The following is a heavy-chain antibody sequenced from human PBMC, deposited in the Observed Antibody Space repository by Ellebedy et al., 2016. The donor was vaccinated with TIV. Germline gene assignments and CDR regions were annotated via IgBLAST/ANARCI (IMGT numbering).Heavy chain of an antibody. CDR2: ISSDGNIK. CDR1: QFTFSSYT. D-gene: IGHD6-25*01. Sequence: GESLKISCAASQFTFSSYTLHWVRQAPGKGLEWVAFISSDGNIKDYVDSVKCRFTISRDNSKKTVYLQMNSLRLEDTAIYYCARGSEGSGFDYWGQGTLVTVSS. V-gene: IGHV3-30-3*01. J-gene: IGHJ4*02. CDR3: ARGSEGSGFDY.